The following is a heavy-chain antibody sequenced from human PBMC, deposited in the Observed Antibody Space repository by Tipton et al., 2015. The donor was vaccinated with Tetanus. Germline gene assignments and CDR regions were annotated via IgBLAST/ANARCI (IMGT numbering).Heavy chain of an antibody. CDR3: ATFYYGSGSYRGGLRKFDY. V-gene: IGHV1-18*01. D-gene: IGHD3-10*01. Sequence: QSGAEVKKPGASVKVSCKASGYTFTNYGINWVRQAPGQGLEWMGWVSPYNGDTFFAQNVQGRVTMTTDTSTSTAYMELRTLRSDDTAVYYCATFYYGSGSYRGGLRKFDYWGQGTLVAVSS. CDR2: VSPYNGDT. J-gene: IGHJ4*02. CDR1: GYTFTNYG.